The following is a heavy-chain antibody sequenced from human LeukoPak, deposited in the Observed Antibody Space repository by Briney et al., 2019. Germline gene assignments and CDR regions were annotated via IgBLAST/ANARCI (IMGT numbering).Heavy chain of an antibody. CDR3: ARDLTTSDN. CDR2: INWSGGRT. Sequence: GGSLRLSCAASGFTFDDYGMSWVRQAPGEGLEWVSGINWSGGRTGYADSLKGRFTISRDNAKNTLYLQMNSLRDEDTALYYCARDLTTSDNWGQGTLVTVSS. V-gene: IGHV3-20*04. J-gene: IGHJ4*02. D-gene: IGHD1/OR15-1a*01. CDR1: GFTFDDYG.